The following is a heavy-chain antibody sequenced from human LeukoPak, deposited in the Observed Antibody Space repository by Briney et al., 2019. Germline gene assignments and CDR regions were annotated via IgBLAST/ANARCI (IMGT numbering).Heavy chain of an antibody. V-gene: IGHV3-23*01. D-gene: IGHD5-18*01. J-gene: IGHJ4*02. Sequence: GGSLRLSCAASGFTFSSYAMSWVRQAPGKGLVWVSAISGSGGSTYYADSVKGRFTISRDNSKNALYLQMNSLRAEDTAVYYCAKSLGYSYGYIDYWGQGTLVTVSS. CDR3: AKSLGYSYGYIDY. CDR2: ISGSGGST. CDR1: GFTFSSYA.